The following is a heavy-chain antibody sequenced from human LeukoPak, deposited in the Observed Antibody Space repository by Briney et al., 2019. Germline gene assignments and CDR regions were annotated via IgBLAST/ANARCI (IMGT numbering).Heavy chain of an antibody. J-gene: IGHJ4*02. CDR3: ARDLNWETY. CDR2: IKTDGSQI. Sequence: PGGSLRLSCAASGFTFSSYWMTWVRQAPGKGLEWVANIKTDGSQIYYVDSVRGRFTISRDNAKNSLYLQMNSLRVEDTAVYYCARDLNWETYWGQGTLVSASS. CDR1: GFTFSSYW. V-gene: IGHV3-7*01. D-gene: IGHD7-27*01.